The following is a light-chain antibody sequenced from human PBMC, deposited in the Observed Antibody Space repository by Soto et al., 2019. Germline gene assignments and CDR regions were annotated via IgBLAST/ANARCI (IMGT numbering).Light chain of an antibody. CDR2: ATS. CDR1: QSIDNRY. V-gene: IGKV3-20*01. CDR3: QQYFGSSWT. Sequence: EIVLTQSPGTLSSSPGERATLSCRASQSIDNRYLAWYQNKPGQAPRLLIYATSSRATGIPDRFGGSGSGTDFTLTINRLEPEEFAVYYFQQYFGSSWTFGQGTKVDIK. J-gene: IGKJ1*01.